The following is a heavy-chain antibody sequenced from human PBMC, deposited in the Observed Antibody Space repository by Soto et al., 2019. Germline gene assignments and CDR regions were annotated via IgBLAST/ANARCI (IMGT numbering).Heavy chain of an antibody. CDR1: GYTFTRFA. D-gene: IGHD5-18*01. V-gene: IGHV1-3*01. CDR2: INAGNGYT. CDR3: APGTAMVIVY. J-gene: IGHJ4*02. Sequence: ASVNVSCKASGYTFTRFAMHWVRQAPGQRLEWMGWINAGNGYTEYSQKFEDRVTINRDTSASTVYMELSSLRSEDTAVYYCAPGTAMVIVYWGRGTLVTVSS.